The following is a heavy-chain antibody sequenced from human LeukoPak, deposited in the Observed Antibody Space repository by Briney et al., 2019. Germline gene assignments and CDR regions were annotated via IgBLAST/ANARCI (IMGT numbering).Heavy chain of an antibody. Sequence: SETLSLTCSVSVGSIRDNYWSWIRQLPGKGLEWIGYIYNSGTTSYNPSLKGQVTISVDTSKNQFSLKLYSVTAADTAVYYCARGNKYAGVFDYWGQGTLVTVSS. CDR2: IYNSGTT. D-gene: IGHD1/OR15-1a*01. CDR3: ARGNKYAGVFDY. CDR1: VGSIRDNY. J-gene: IGHJ4*02. V-gene: IGHV4-59*01.